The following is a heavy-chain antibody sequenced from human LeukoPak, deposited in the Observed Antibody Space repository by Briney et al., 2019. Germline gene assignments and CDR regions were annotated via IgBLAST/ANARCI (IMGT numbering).Heavy chain of an antibody. V-gene: IGHV1-69*13. J-gene: IGHJ4*02. D-gene: IGHD4-17*01. Sequence: SVTVSCTASGGTFSIYAISWVRQSPGQGLEWMGGIIPISGTANYAQKFQGRVTITADESTSTAYMELSSLRSEDTAVYYCAIDYGDYAVVYWGQGTLVTVSS. CDR1: GGTFSIYA. CDR2: IIPISGTA. CDR3: AIDYGDYAVVY.